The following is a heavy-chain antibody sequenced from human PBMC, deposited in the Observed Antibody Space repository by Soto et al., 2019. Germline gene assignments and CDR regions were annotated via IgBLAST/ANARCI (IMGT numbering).Heavy chain of an antibody. CDR2: IYWNDDR. Sequence: QITLKESGPTLVKPTQTLTLTCTFSGFSLSTSGVGVGCIRQPPGKALEWLALIYWNDDRRYSPSLKSRHTNTKDTSKNQVVLTMTNMDPVDTATYYCALRLFGVVMFDYWGQGTLVTVSS. CDR1: GFSLSTSGVG. CDR3: ALRLFGVVMFDY. J-gene: IGHJ4*02. V-gene: IGHV2-5*01. D-gene: IGHD3-22*01.